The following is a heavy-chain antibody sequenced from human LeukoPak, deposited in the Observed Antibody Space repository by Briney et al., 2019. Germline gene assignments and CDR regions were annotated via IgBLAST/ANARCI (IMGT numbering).Heavy chain of an antibody. Sequence: SQTLSLTCAISGDSVSSNSVGWNWIRQSPSRGLEWLGRAYYRSKWYNDYAVSVKSRITFNPDTSRNQFSLLLNSVTPEDTAVYYCARSRNAAFDVWGQGTMVTVS. V-gene: IGHV6-1*01. CDR2: AYYRSKWYN. D-gene: IGHD4-11*01. CDR1: GDSVSSNSVG. CDR3: ARSRNAAFDV. J-gene: IGHJ3*01.